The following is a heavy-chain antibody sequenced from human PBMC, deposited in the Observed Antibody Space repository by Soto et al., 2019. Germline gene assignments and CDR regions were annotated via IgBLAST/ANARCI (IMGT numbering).Heavy chain of an antibody. Sequence: SETLSLTCTVSGGSISSGDYYWSWIRQPPGKGLEWIGYIYYSGSTYYNPSLKSRVTISVDTSKNQFSLKLSSVTAADTAAYYCARDRRVAAAGLFDYWGQGTLVTVSS. CDR1: GGSISSGDYY. CDR2: IYYSGST. J-gene: IGHJ4*02. CDR3: ARDRRVAAAGLFDY. V-gene: IGHV4-30-4*01. D-gene: IGHD6-13*01.